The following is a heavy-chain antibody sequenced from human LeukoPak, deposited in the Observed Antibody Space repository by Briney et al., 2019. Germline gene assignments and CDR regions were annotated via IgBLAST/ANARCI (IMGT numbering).Heavy chain of an antibody. CDR3: ARGYGPWVYYGMDV. J-gene: IGHJ6*02. CDR1: GFTFSSYW. CDR2: INSDGSST. D-gene: IGHD5-18*01. V-gene: IGHV3-74*01. Sequence: PGGSLRLSCAASGFTFSSYWMHWVRQAPGKGLVWVSRINSDGSSTSYADSVKGRFTISRDNSKNTLYLQMNSLRGEDTAVYYCARGYGPWVYYGMDVWGQGTTVTVSS.